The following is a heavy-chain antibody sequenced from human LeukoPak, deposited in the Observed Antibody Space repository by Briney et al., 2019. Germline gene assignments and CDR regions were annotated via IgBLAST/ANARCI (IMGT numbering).Heavy chain of an antibody. J-gene: IGHJ3*02. CDR3: ARRFRGSGSYYNDAFDI. Sequence: PETLSLTCAVYGGSFSGYYWSWIRQPPGKGLEWIGEINHSGSTNYNPSLKSRVTMSVDTSKNQFSLKLSSVTAADTAVYYCARRFRGSGSYYNDAFDIWGQGTMVTVSS. V-gene: IGHV4-34*01. CDR1: GGSFSGYY. D-gene: IGHD3-10*01. CDR2: INHSGST.